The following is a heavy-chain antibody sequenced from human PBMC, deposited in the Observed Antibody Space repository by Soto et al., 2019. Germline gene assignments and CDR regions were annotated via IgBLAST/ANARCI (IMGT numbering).Heavy chain of an antibody. CDR3: ASRYGGTLDY. CDR1: GGSISSYY. Sequence: QVQLQESGPGLVKPSETLSLTCTVSGGSISSYYWSWIRQPPGKGLEWIGYIYYRESTNYNPSLKSRVTISVDTSKNQFSLKLSSVTAADTAVYYCASRYGGTLDYWGQGTLVTVSS. J-gene: IGHJ4*02. V-gene: IGHV4-59*08. D-gene: IGHD4-17*01. CDR2: IYYREST.